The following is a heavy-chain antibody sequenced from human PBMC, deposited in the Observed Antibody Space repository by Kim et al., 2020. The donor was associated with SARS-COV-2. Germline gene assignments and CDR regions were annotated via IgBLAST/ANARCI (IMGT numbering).Heavy chain of an antibody. CDR2: IDPRSGAT. Sequence: ASVKVSCKASGYTFTGYYIHWMRQAPGRGLEWMGRIDPRSGATTFLQKFQDRVTMTRDTSISTVYMELTRLRSDDTVVYYCAKGGSITIFGMDAFDIWGQ. CDR3: AKGGSITIFGMDAFDI. V-gene: IGHV1-2*05. D-gene: IGHD3-9*01. J-gene: IGHJ3*02. CDR1: GYTFTGYY.